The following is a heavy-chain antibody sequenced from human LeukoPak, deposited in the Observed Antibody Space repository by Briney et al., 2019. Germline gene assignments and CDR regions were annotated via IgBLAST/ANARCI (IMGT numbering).Heavy chain of an antibody. J-gene: IGHJ3*02. CDR2: IRYDGSNK. CDR3: AKDSTFWGYEDAFDI. CDR1: GFTFSSYG. V-gene: IGHV3-30*02. D-gene: IGHD3-16*01. Sequence: GGSLRLSCAASGFTFSSYGMHWVRQAPGKGLEWVAFIRYDGSNKYYADSVKGRFTISRDNSKNTLYLQMNSLRAEDTAVFYCAKDSTFWGYEDAFDIWGQGTMVTVSS.